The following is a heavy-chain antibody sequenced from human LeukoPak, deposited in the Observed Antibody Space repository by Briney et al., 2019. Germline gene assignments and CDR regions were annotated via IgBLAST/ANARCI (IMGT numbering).Heavy chain of an antibody. Sequence: GGSLRLSCAASGFTFSSYGMHWVRQAPGKGLEWVAVISYDGSNKYYADSVKGRFTISRDNSKNTLYLQMNSLRAEDTAVYYCANEDHRYDSSGYYYVGAFDIWGQGTMVTVSS. CDR1: GFTFSSYG. CDR3: ANEDHRYDSSGYYYVGAFDI. V-gene: IGHV3-30*18. D-gene: IGHD3-22*01. J-gene: IGHJ3*02. CDR2: ISYDGSNK.